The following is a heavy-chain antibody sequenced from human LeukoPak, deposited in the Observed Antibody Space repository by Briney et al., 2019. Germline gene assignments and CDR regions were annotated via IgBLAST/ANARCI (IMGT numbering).Heavy chain of an antibody. J-gene: IGHJ3*01. CDR1: GFTFDDYG. CDR2: INWNGGST. D-gene: IGHD1-1*01. V-gene: IGHV3-20*04. Sequence: QPGGSLRLSCAASGFTFDDYGMSWVRQAPGKGLEWVSGINWNGGSTGYADSVKGRFTISRDNAKNSLYLQMNSLRAEDTALYYCARSRMYNWNDDAFDLWGQGTMVTVSS. CDR3: ARSRMYNWNDDAFDL.